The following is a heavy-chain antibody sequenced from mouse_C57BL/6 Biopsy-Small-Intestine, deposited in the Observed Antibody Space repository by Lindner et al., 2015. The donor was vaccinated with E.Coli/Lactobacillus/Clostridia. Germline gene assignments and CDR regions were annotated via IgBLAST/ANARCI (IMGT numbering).Heavy chain of an antibody. J-gene: IGHJ3*01. V-gene: IGHV7-3*04. CDR2: IRNKANGYTT. CDR3: ARMRIYSYYSYDPAWFAY. D-gene: IGHD2-12*01. CDR1: GFTFTDYY. Sequence: VQLQESGGGLVQPGGSLSLSRAASGFTFTDYYMSWVRQPPGKALEWLALIRNKANGYTTEYSASVKGRFTISRDNSQSILYLQMNALRAEDSATYYCARMRIYSYYSYDPAWFAYWGQGTLVTVSA.